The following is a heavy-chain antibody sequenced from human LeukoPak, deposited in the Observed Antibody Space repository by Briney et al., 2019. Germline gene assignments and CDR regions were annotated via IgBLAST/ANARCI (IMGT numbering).Heavy chain of an antibody. V-gene: IGHV4-34*01. CDR2: INHSGST. D-gene: IGHD5-18*01. CDR1: GGSFSGYY. Sequence: PSETLSLTCAVYGGSFSGYYWSWIRQPPGKGLEWLGEINHSGSTNYNPPLKSRVTISVDTSKNQFSLKLSSVTAADTAVYYCARGRGYSYGFADYWGQGTLVTVSS. CDR3: ARGRGYSYGFADY. J-gene: IGHJ4*02.